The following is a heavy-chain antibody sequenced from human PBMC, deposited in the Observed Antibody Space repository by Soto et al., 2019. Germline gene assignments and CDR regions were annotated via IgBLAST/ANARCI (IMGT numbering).Heavy chain of an antibody. Sequence: ASVKVSCKVSGYTLTELSMHWVRQAPGKGLEWMGGFDPEDGETIYAQKFQGRVTMTEDTSTDTAYMELSSLRSEDTAVYYCATGHSGSSLYNWFDPWGQGTLVTVSS. CDR2: FDPEDGET. D-gene: IGHD1-26*01. J-gene: IGHJ5*02. CDR3: ATGHSGSSLYNWFDP. CDR1: GYTLTELS. V-gene: IGHV1-24*01.